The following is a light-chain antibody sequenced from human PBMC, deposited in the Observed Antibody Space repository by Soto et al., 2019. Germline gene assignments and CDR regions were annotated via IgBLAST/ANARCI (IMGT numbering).Light chain of an antibody. CDR1: SSDVGGYNY. Sequence: QSALTQPRSVSGSPGQSVTISCAGTSSDVGGYNYVSWYQQLPGKAPKLMIYDVTKRPSGVPHRFSGSKSGNTASLTISGLQAEDEADYYCCSYAGTFTVVFGAGTKVTVL. CDR3: CSYAGTFTVV. J-gene: IGLJ1*01. V-gene: IGLV2-11*01. CDR2: DVT.